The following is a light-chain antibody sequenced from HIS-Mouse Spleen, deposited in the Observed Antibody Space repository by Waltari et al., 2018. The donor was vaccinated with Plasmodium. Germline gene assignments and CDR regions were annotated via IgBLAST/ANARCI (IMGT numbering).Light chain of an antibody. CDR1: SSAVGRYKL. V-gene: IGLV2-23*01. CDR2: DGS. J-gene: IGLJ3*02. Sequence: QSALTQPASVSGSPGQSITISCTGNSSAVGRYKLVSWYQKHPGKAPKLMIYDGSKRPSGVSNRFSGSKSGNTASLTISGLQAEDEADYYCCSYAGSSTNWVFGGGTKLTVL. CDR3: CSYAGSSTNWV.